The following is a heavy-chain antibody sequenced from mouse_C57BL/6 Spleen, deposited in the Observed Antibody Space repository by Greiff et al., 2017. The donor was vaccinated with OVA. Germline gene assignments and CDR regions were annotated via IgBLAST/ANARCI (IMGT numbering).Heavy chain of an antibody. Sequence: VQLKQSGPELVKPGASVKISCKASGYTFTDYYMNWVKQSHGKSLEWIGDINPNNGGTSYNQKFKGKATLTVDKSSSTAYMELRSLTSEDSAVYYCAYGSFPWFAYWGQGTLVTVSA. D-gene: IGHD1-1*01. J-gene: IGHJ3*01. CDR3: AYGSFPWFAY. V-gene: IGHV1-26*01. CDR1: GYTFTDYY. CDR2: INPNNGGT.